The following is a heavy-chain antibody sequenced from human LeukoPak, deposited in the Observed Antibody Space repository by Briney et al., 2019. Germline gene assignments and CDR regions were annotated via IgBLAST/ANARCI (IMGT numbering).Heavy chain of an antibody. V-gene: IGHV3-48*03. CDR1: GFSFSTYE. CDR3: ARGDPYADL. CDR2: ITISGNTR. J-gene: IGHJ5*02. D-gene: IGHD2-2*01. Sequence: GGSLRLSCAASGFSFSTYEMNWVRQAPGKGLVWVSDITISGNTRNYADSVKGRFTISRDNARNSLYLQMNSLRVEDTAVYYCARGDPYADLWGQGTLVTVAS.